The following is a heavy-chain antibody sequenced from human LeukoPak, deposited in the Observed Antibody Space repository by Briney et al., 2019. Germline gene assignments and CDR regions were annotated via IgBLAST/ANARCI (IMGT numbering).Heavy chain of an antibody. CDR2: ISSSSSYI. J-gene: IGHJ4*02. Sequence: SGGSLRLSCAASGFTFSSYSMNWVRQAPGKGLEWVSSISSSSSYIYYADSVKGRFTISRDNAKNSLYLQMNSLRAEDTAVYYCARANYDFWSGYYSSPDYWGQGTLVTVSS. V-gene: IGHV3-21*01. D-gene: IGHD3-3*01. CDR1: GFTFSSYS. CDR3: ARANYDFWSGYYSSPDY.